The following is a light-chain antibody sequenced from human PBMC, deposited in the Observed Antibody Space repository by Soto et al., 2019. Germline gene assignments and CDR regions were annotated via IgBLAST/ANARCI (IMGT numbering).Light chain of an antibody. J-gene: IGLJ1*01. V-gene: IGLV2-18*02. CDR1: SSDVGSYNR. Sequence: QSALTQPPSVSGSPGQSVTISCTGTSSDVGSYNRVSWYQQPPGTAPQLMIYEVSNRPSGVPDRFSGSKSGNTASLTISGLQAEDEADYYCNSYTSSSTYVFGTGTKLTVL. CDR3: NSYTSSSTYV. CDR2: EVS.